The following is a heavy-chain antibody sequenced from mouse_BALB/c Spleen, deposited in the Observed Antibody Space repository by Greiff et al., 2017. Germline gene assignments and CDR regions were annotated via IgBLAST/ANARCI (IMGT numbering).Heavy chain of an antibody. CDR1: GYTFTSYV. Sequence: LVESGPELVKPGASVKMSCKASGYTFTSYVMHWVKQKPGQGLEWIGYINPYNDGTKYNEKFKGKATLTSDKSSSTAYMELSSLTSEDSAVYYCARSLRLNGYYFDYWGQGTTLTVSS. V-gene: IGHV1-14*01. CDR3: ARSLRLNGYYFDY. CDR2: INPYNDGT. J-gene: IGHJ2*01. D-gene: IGHD1-2*01.